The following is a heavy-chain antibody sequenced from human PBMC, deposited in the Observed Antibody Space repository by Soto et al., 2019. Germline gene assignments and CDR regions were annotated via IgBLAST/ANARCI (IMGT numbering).Heavy chain of an antibody. CDR2: INAGNGNT. Sequence: XSVKVSYKASGYTFTDYAMHLVRHSPGQRLEWMGWINAGNGNTKYSQKFQGRVTITSDTSASTAYMELSSPRSEDTAGYYCARAVAVPADFDYWGQGTLVTVSS. CDR3: ARAVAVPADFDY. CDR1: GYTFTDYA. D-gene: IGHD6-19*01. V-gene: IGHV1-3*01. J-gene: IGHJ4*02.